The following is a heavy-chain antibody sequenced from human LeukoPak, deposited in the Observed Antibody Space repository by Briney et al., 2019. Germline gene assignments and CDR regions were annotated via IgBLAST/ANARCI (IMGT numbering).Heavy chain of an antibody. CDR3: ARDLLVLCSTTTCSNFNY. CDR1: GFAFSTYT. CDR2: ILYDGTSK. J-gene: IGHJ4*02. D-gene: IGHD2-2*01. V-gene: IGHV3-30-3*01. Sequence: GGSLRLSCAASGFAFSTYTMHWVRPAPGKGLEWVAVILYDGTSKYYADSVRGRFTISRDNSKNTLYLQMNSLRVDDTAVYFCARDLLVLCSTTTCSNFNYWGQGTLVTVSS.